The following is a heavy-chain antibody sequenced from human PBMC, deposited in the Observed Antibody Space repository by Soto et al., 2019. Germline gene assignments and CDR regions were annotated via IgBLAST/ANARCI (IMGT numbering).Heavy chain of an antibody. V-gene: IGHV1-69*13. CDR3: ARHDCISSSCYYYYYSMDV. D-gene: IGHD2-2*01. CDR1: VGTFSSYA. CDR2: IIPIFDTA. Sequence: SVKVSCKTSVGTFSSYAISWVRQATGQGLEWMGGIIPIFDTANYAQKFQGRVTITADESTSTAYMELSSLRSEDTAVYYCARHDCISSSCYYYYYSMDVWGQGTTVTVSS. J-gene: IGHJ6*02.